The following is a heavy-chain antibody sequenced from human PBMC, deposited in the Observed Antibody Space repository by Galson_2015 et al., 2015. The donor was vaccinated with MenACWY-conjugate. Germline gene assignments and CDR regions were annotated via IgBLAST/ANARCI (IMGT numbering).Heavy chain of an antibody. CDR3: ARHPSSSFDC. Sequence: SLRLSCAASGFTFSSYWMSWVRQAPGKGLEWVAHINQDGSEKYYVDSVEGRFTISRDNAKNSLYLPMNSLRAEDTAVFYCARHPSSSFDCRGQGTLVTVSS. J-gene: IGHJ4*02. D-gene: IGHD6-6*01. CDR2: INQDGSEK. V-gene: IGHV3-7*03. CDR1: GFTFSSYW.